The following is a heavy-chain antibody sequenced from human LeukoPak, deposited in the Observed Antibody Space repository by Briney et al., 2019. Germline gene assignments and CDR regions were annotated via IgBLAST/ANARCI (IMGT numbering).Heavy chain of an antibody. J-gene: IGHJ6*04. CDR2: IKQDGSEK. D-gene: IGHD4-17*01. CDR1: GFTFSSYW. V-gene: IGHV3-7*03. Sequence: GGSLRLSCAASGFTFSSYWMSWVRQAPGKGLEWLANIKQDGSEKYYVDSVKGRFTISRDNAKNSLYLQMNSLRAEDTAVYYCARDYGDYRYYYYGMDVWGKGTTVTVSS. CDR3: ARDYGDYRYYYYGMDV.